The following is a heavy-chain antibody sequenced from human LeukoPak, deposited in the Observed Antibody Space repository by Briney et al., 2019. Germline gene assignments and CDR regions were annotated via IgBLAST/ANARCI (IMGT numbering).Heavy chain of an antibody. D-gene: IGHD3-9*01. J-gene: IGHJ5*01. CDR2: IKGDGSHT. CDR3: VRDWDHFDFDS. V-gene: IGHV3-74*01. CDR1: GFTFSNYW. Sequence: GGSLRLSCAASGFTFSNYWMHWVRQAPGKGLVWVSRIKGDGSHTIYADSVKGRFTISRDNAKNTLYLQMKSLRAGDTAVYYCVRDWDHFDFDSWGQGTLVTVSS.